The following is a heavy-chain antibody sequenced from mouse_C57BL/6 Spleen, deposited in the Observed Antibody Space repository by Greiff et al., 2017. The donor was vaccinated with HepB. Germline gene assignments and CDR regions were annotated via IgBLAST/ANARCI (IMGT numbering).Heavy chain of an antibody. CDR3: ARGEDDYDDLYYFDY. V-gene: IGHV2-9-1*01. D-gene: IGHD2-4*01. J-gene: IGHJ2*01. CDR1: GFSLTSYA. CDR2: IWTGGGT. Sequence: VKLVESGPGLVAPSQSLSITCTVSGFSLTSYAISWVRQPPGKGLEWLGVIWTGGGTNYNSALKSRLSISKDNSKSQVFLKMNSLQTDDTARYYCARGEDDYDDLYYFDYWGQGTTLTVSS.